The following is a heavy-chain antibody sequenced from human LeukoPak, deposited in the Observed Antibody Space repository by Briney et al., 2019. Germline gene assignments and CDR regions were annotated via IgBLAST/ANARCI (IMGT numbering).Heavy chain of an antibody. Sequence: PGGSLRLSCAASGFTFDDYGLSWVRQAPGKGLECVSGINWSGGSTTYADSVKGRFTISRDNAKNSLYLQMNSLRAEDTALYYCAKARTRPWLYDAFDIWGQGTMVTVSS. D-gene: IGHD3-22*01. CDR3: AKARTRPWLYDAFDI. V-gene: IGHV3-20*04. CDR1: GFTFDDYG. J-gene: IGHJ3*02. CDR2: INWSGGST.